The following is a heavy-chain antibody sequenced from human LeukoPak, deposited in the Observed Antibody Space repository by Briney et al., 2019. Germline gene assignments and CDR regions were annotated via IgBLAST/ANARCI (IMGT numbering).Heavy chain of an antibody. V-gene: IGHV3-21*01. D-gene: IGHD6-13*01. J-gene: IGHJ4*02. Sequence: GGSLRLSCAASGFTFSSYSMNWVRQAPGKGLEWVSSISSSSSYIYYADSVKGRFTISRDNAKNSLYLQMNSLRAEDTAVYYCASTPRRGAAGNKPPFDYWGQGTLVTVSS. CDR3: ASTPRRGAAGNKPPFDY. CDR1: GFTFSSYS. CDR2: ISSSSSYI.